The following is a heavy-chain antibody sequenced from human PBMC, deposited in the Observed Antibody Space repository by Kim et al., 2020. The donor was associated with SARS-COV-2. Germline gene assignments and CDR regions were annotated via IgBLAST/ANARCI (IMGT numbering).Heavy chain of an antibody. CDR2: KYHNGRT. D-gene: IGHD2-8*01. Sequence: SETLSLTCTVSGGSIISYYWSWIRQPPGKGLEWIGYKYHNGRTNYNPSLKSRVTISLDTSKNQFSLNLSSVTAVDTAVYYCARDTWIKNGGYYYGLDVWGQGTTVTVSS. CDR3: ARDTWIKNGGYYYGLDV. V-gene: IGHV4-59*01. CDR1: GGSIISYY. J-gene: IGHJ6*02.